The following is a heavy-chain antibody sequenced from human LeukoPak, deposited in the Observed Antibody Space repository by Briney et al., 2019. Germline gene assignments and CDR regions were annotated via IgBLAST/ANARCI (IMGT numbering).Heavy chain of an antibody. V-gene: IGHV4-30-4*01. CDR1: GGSISSGDYY. J-gene: IGHJ5*02. CDR3: ARPYYYDSRIDP. D-gene: IGHD3-22*01. CDR2: MYYSGST. Sequence: SQTLSLTCTVSGGSISSGDYYWSWIRQPPGKGLEWIAYMYYSGSTYYNPSLKSRVTKSADTSKNQLSLKLSSVTAADTAVYYCARPYYYDSRIDPWGQGILVTVSS.